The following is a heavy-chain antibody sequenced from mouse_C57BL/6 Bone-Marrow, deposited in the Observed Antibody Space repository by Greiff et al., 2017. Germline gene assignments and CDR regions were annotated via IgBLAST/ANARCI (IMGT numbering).Heavy chain of an antibody. D-gene: IGHD2-5*01. CDR3: TRDYSNYEREMDY. CDR2: ISSGGDYF. V-gene: IGHV5-9-1*02. Sequence: EVKLEESGEGLVKPGGSLKLSCAASGFTFSSYAMSWVRQTPEKRLEWVAYISSGGDYFYYADTVTGRFPISRDNARNTLYLQMSSLKSEDTAMYYCTRDYSNYEREMDYWGQGTSVTVSS. CDR1: GFTFSSYA. J-gene: IGHJ4*01.